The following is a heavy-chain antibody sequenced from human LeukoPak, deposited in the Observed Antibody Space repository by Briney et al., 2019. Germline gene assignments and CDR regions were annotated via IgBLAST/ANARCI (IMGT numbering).Heavy chain of an antibody. CDR1: GYAFDSYG. CDR3: ARDILTGNALGH. D-gene: IGHD3-9*01. J-gene: IGHJ4*02. V-gene: IGHV1-18*04. Sequence: ASVKVSCKASGYAFDSYGLTWGRQAPGQGPEGMGWISTYNGNTIYAQKFQGRVSMTTDTSTKTAYMEVRSLRSDDTAVYFCARDILTGNALGHWGQGTQVTVSS. CDR2: ISTYNGNT.